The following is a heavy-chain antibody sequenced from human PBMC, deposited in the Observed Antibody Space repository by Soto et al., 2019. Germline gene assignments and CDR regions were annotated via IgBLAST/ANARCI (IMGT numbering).Heavy chain of an antibody. Sequence: SVKVSCKASGGTFSSYAISWVRQAPGQGLEWMGGIIPIFGTANYAQKFQGRVTITADESTSTAYMELSSLRSEDTAVYYCARATGVNWGEYYYYYGMDVWGQGTTVTVSS. CDR3: ARATGVNWGEYYYYYGMDV. CDR2: IIPIFGTA. D-gene: IGHD7-27*01. CDR1: GGTFSSYA. J-gene: IGHJ6*02. V-gene: IGHV1-69*13.